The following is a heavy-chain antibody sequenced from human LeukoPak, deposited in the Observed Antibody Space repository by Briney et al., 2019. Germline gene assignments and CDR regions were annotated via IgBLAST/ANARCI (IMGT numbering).Heavy chain of an antibody. CDR2: IKHNGDEL. D-gene: IGHD3-16*01. CDR1: GFTFSSYW. J-gene: IGHJ4*02. V-gene: IGHV3-7*01. CDR3: ARELRTFDS. Sequence: GGSLRLSCAASGFTFSSYWMTWVRQAPSKGLEWVANIKHNGDELNYVDSVEDRFTISRDNAKNSLYLHMTSLRAEDTAVYYCARELRTFDSWGQGTLVTVSS.